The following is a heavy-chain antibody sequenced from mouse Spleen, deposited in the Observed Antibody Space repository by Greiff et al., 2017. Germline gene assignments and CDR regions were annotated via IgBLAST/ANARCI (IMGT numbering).Heavy chain of an antibody. Sequence: DVKLVESGGGLVQPGGSRKLSCAASGFTFSSFGMHWVRQAPEKGLEWVAYISSGSSTIYYADTVKGRFTISRDNPKNTLFLQMTSLRSEDTAMYYCARSYDYAFDYWGQGTTLTVSS. CDR3: ARSYDYAFDY. D-gene: IGHD2-4*01. J-gene: IGHJ2*01. CDR1: GFTFSSFG. V-gene: IGHV5-17*02. CDR2: ISSGSSTI.